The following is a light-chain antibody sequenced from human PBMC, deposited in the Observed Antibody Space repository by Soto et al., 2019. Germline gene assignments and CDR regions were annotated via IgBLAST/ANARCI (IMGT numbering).Light chain of an antibody. Sequence: DIQLTQSPSFLSASVGDRVTITCRASQGISSYLAWYQQKPGKAPKLLIYAASTLQSGVPSRFSGSGSETDFTLTISSLRPEDFATYYCQQLNSFPPTFGPGTKVDLK. CDR2: AAS. V-gene: IGKV1-9*01. CDR3: QQLNSFPPT. CDR1: QGISSY. J-gene: IGKJ3*01.